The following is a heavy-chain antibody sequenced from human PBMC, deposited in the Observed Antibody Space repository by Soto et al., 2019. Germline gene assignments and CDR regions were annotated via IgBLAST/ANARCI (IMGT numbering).Heavy chain of an antibody. J-gene: IGHJ4*02. CDR3: AKAPTASAPFDY. Sequence: QVQLVQSGAEMKRPGSSVKVSCETSGGIFTNYTFNWVRQAPGQGLEWMGWIIPVLNVANYAQTFQGRVTITADTSTSTAYLELTSLRSEDTAIYFCAKAPTASAPFDYWGQGTLVTVSS. D-gene: IGHD2-21*02. V-gene: IGHV1-69*02. CDR1: GGIFTNYT. CDR2: IIPVLNVA.